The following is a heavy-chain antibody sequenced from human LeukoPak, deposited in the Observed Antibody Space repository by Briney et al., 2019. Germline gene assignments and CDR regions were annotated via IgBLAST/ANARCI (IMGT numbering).Heavy chain of an antibody. J-gene: IGHJ6*02. CDR1: GFTFSSYW. CDR3: ARDSSGWYTYYYGMDV. V-gene: IGHV3-74*01. Sequence: PGGSLRLSCAASGFTFSSYWMHWVRQAPGKGLVWVSRINSDGSSTSYADSVKGRFTISRDNAKNTLYLQMNSLRAEDTAVYYCARDSSGWYTYYYGMDVWGQGTTVTVSS. D-gene: IGHD6-19*01. CDR2: INSDGSST.